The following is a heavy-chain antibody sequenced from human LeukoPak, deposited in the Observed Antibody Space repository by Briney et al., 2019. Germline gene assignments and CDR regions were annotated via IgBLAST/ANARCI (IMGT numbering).Heavy chain of an antibody. D-gene: IGHD6-6*01. J-gene: IGHJ4*02. CDR1: GFTVSSYE. CDR3: AGIEYSSSYRGY. CDR2: ISSSGSTI. V-gene: IGHV3-48*03. Sequence: GGTLRLSCAASGFTVSSYEMNWVRQAPGKGLEWVSYISSSGSTIYYADSVKGRFTISKDNAKNSLYLQMNSLRAEDTAVYYCAGIEYSSSYRGYWGQGTLVTVSS.